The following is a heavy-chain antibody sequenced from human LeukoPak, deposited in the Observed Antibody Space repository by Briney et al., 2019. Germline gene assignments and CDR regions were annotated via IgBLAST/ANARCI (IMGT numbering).Heavy chain of an antibody. Sequence: GGSLRLSCAASGFTFSTYGMHWVRQVPGKGLEWVAFIWYDGSNKYYADSVKGRFTISRDNSKNTLYLQMNSLRAEDTAVYYCAKIGYCSSTSCYVKDYWGQGTLVTVSS. CDR3: AKIGYCSSTSCYVKDY. J-gene: IGHJ4*02. CDR1: GFTFSTYG. D-gene: IGHD2-2*01. V-gene: IGHV3-30*02. CDR2: IWYDGSNK.